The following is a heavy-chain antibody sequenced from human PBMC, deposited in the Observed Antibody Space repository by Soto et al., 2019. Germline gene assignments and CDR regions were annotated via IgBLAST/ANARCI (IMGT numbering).Heavy chain of an antibody. J-gene: IGHJ4*02. CDR3: EKIYSWNEWQGGSDY. CDR2: INPNTGVT. Sequence: QVHLEQSGAEVKKAGASVKISCKASGYSFAAYYINWVRQVSGQGLEWMGWINPNTGVTDYAQKFQGRVTLTRDTSIKTAYLELTSLRSDDTAVYYCEKIYSWNEWQGGSDYWGQGTLLTVSS. CDR1: GYSFAAYY. D-gene: IGHD3-3*01. V-gene: IGHV1-2*02.